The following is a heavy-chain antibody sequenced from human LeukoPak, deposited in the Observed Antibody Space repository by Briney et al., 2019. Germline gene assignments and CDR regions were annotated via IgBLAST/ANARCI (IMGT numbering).Heavy chain of an antibody. CDR3: ARDPRYCSGGSCYGAFDI. CDR2: ISSSSYI. V-gene: IGHV3-21*01. J-gene: IGHJ3*02. CDR1: GFTFSSYS. D-gene: IGHD2-15*01. Sequence: GGSLRLSCAPSGFTFSSYSMNCVRQAPGEGLEWVSSISSSSYIYYADSVKGRFTISRDNAKNSLYLQMNSLRAEATAVYYCARDPRYCSGGSCYGAFDIWGQGTMVTVSS.